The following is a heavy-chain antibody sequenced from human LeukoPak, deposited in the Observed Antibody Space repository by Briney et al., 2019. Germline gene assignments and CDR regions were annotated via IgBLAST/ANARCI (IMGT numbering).Heavy chain of an antibody. J-gene: IGHJ4*02. CDR1: GFTFSNAW. CDR2: ISRSGSTK. Sequence: GGSLRLSCAASGFTFSNAWMSWVRQAPGKGLEWVSSISRSGSTKYYADSVKGRFTISRDNAKNSLFLQMNSLRAEDTAVYYCAKAEGYSGYDPQDWGQGTLVTVSS. CDR3: AKAEGYSGYDPQD. D-gene: IGHD5-12*01. V-gene: IGHV3-11*01.